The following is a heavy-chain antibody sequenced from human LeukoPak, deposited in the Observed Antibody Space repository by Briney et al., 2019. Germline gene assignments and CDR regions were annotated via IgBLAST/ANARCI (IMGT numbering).Heavy chain of an antibody. CDR3: ARCTTGRTFGSLREIKRSREIDY. CDR1: GFTFSSHS. V-gene: IGHV3-21*01. CDR2: ISSSSSNI. J-gene: IGHJ4*02. D-gene: IGHD1-1*01. Sequence: GGSLRLSCAASGFTFSSHSMNWVRQAPGKGLEWVSSISSSSSNIYYADSVKGRFTISRDNAKNSLYLQMNSLRVEDTAVYYCARCTTGRTFGSLREIKRSREIDYWGQGTLVTVSS.